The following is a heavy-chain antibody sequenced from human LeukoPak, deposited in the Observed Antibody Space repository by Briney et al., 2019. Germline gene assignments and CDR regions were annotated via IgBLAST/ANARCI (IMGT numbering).Heavy chain of an antibody. CDR2: ISWNDDN. D-gene: IGHD5-18*01. CDR3: AHTRGYTYGDF. Sequence: SGPTLVKPTQTLTLTCTFSGFSLSTSGVGVGWIRHPPGEALEWLALISWNDDNRYSPSLKSRLTITKDTSKNQVVLTMTNMDPVDTGTYYCAHTRGYTYGDFWGQGTLVTVSS. CDR1: GFSLSTSGVG. V-gene: IGHV2-5*01. J-gene: IGHJ4*02.